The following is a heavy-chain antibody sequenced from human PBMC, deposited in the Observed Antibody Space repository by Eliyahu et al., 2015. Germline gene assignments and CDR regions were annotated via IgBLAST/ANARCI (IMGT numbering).Heavy chain of an antibody. CDR3: ARDTSDIVATIPLDS. V-gene: IGHV3-21*01. CDR2: ISWSSSYI. J-gene: IGHJ4*02. CDR1: GFTFDDYH. Sequence: EVQLVESGGGLVKPGGSLXLXXAAXGFTFDDYHMSWVRQPPGKGLEWVSSISWSSSYIYYADSVKGRFTISRDNAKNSVYLQMNSLRDEDMAVYYCARDTSDIVATIPLDSWGQGTLVTVSS. D-gene: IGHD5-12*01.